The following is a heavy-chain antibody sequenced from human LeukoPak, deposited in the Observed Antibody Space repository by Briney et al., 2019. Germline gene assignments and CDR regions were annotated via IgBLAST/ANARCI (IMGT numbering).Heavy chain of an antibody. CDR1: GFTFSSYG. J-gene: IGHJ4*02. V-gene: IGHV3-30*02. Sequence: GGSLRLSCAASGFTFSSYGMHWVRQAPGKGLEWVAFIRYDGSNKYYADSVKGRFTISRDNSKNTLYLQMNSLRAEDTAVYYCAKDRTNYGDYYFDYWGQGTLVIVSS. CDR2: IRYDGSNK. D-gene: IGHD4-17*01. CDR3: AKDRTNYGDYYFDY.